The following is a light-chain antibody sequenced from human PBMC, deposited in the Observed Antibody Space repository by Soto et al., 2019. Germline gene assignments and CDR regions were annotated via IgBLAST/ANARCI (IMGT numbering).Light chain of an antibody. J-gene: IGLJ2*01. CDR2: LNSDGSH. Sequence: QSVLTQSPSASASLGASVKLTCTLSSGHSTYAIAWHQQQPEKGPRYLMYLNSDGSHTKGDGIPDRFSGSSSGAERYLTVSSLQSEDEADYYCQTWDTTGIHVFGGGTKVTVL. CDR1: SGHSTYA. V-gene: IGLV4-69*01. CDR3: QTWDTTGIHV.